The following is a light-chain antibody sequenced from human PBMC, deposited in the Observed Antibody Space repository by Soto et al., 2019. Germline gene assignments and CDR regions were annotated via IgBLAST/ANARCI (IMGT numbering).Light chain of an antibody. CDR3: QQYYSFPQVT. V-gene: IGKV1-5*03. Sequence: DIQMTQSPSTLSGSVGDRVTITCRASQTISSWLAWYQQKPGKAPKLLIYKASTLKSGVPSRFSGSGSGTEFTLTVSSLQPDDFATYYCQQYYSFPQVTFGPGTRWISN. J-gene: IGKJ3*01. CDR2: KAS. CDR1: QTISSW.